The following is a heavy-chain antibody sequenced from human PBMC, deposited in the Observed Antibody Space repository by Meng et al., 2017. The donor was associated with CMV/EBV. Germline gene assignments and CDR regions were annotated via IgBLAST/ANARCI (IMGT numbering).Heavy chain of an antibody. J-gene: IGHJ3*02. CDR1: GYSFTSYW. V-gene: IGHV5-51*01. CDR2: IYPGDSDT. Sequence: KVSCKGSGYSFTSYWIGGVRQTPGKGLEWMGIIYPGDSDTRYSPSSQGQVTISADKSISTAYLQWSSLKASDTAMYYCASRTRTHAFDIWGQGTMVTVSS. D-gene: IGHD3/OR15-3a*01. CDR3: ASRTRTHAFDI.